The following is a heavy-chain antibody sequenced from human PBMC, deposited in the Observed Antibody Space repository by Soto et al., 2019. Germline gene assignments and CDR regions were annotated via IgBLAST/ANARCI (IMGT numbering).Heavy chain of an antibody. CDR2: INHSGST. J-gene: IGHJ4*02. CDR1: GGSFSGYY. V-gene: IGHV4-34*01. D-gene: IGHD5-18*01. CDR3: ARGYSYGYQVRRIYYFDY. Sequence: SETLSLTCAVHGGSFSGYYWSWIRQPPGKGLEWIGEINHSGSTNYNPSLKSRVTISVDTSKNQFSLKLSSVTAADTAVYFCARGYSYGYQVRRIYYFDYWGQGTLVTVSS.